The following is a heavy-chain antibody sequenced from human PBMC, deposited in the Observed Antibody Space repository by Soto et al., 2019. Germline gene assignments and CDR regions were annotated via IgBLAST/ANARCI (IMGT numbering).Heavy chain of an antibody. V-gene: IGHV3-23*01. Sequence: EVQLLESGGGLVQPGGSLRLSCAASGFTFSSYAMSWVRQAPGKGLEWVSAISGSGGSTCYAAPVRGRFTISRDNSKNTLYLQMNSLRAEDTAVYYCAKDQRGWYYDLDYYYMVVWGKGPTVTVSS. D-gene: IGHD3-3*01. CDR1: GFTFSSYA. CDR2: ISGSGGST. J-gene: IGHJ6*03. CDR3: AKDQRGWYYDLDYYYMVV.